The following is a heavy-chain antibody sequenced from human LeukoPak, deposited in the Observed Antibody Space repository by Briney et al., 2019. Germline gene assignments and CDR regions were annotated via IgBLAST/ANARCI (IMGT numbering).Heavy chain of an antibody. Sequence: GRSLRLSCAASGFNFSSYDMHWVRQAPGKGLEWVAVTSSDGSKKYYADSVKGRFTISRDNSKNTLYLQVNSLRAEDTAVYYCAREILTGYYNWFDPWGQGTLVTVSS. D-gene: IGHD3-9*01. J-gene: IGHJ5*02. CDR2: TSSDGSKK. CDR3: AREILTGYYNWFDP. V-gene: IGHV3-30*04. CDR1: GFNFSSYD.